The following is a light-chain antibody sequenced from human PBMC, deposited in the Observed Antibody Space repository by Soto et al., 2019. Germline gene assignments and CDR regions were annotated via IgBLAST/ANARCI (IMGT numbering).Light chain of an antibody. CDR2: GAS. CDR3: HQYGSSPQT. V-gene: IGKV3-20*01. Sequence: EIVLTQSPGTVSLSPGERATLSCRASQSVSSSYLAWYQQKPGQXPRLLIYGASSRATGIPDRFTGSGSGTDFTLTISRLEPEDFAVFYCHQYGSSPQTFGQGTKVDIK. J-gene: IGKJ1*01. CDR1: QSVSSSY.